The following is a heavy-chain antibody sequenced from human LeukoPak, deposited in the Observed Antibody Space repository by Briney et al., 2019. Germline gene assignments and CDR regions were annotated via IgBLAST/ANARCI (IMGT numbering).Heavy chain of an antibody. D-gene: IGHD4-11*01. J-gene: IGHJ6*02. CDR1: GGSFSGYY. CDR2: INHSGST. CDR3: ARFMTTSWGYYYYYYGMDV. Sequence: SETLSLTCAVYGGSFSGYYWSWIRQPPGKGLEWIGEINHSGSTNYNPSLKSRVTISVDTSKNQFSLKLSSVTAADTAVYYCARFMTTSWGYYYYYYGMDVWGQGTTVTVSS. V-gene: IGHV4-34*01.